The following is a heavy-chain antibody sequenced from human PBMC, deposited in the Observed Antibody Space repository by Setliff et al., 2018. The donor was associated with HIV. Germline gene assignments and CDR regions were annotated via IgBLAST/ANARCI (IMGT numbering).Heavy chain of an antibody. J-gene: IGHJ4*02. CDR2: IYYSGSA. CDR1: GGSIRSSSYY. CDR3: ASFRCGTSGSSCYEGFFDY. D-gene: IGHD2-2*01. Sequence: KASETLSLTCSVSGGSIRSSSYYWGWIRQPPGKGLEDIGTIYYSGSAYYNPSLKSRVTISVDRSKNQFSLQVNSVTAADTAVYFCASFRCGTSGSSCYEGFFDYWGRGTLVTVSS. V-gene: IGHV4-39*01.